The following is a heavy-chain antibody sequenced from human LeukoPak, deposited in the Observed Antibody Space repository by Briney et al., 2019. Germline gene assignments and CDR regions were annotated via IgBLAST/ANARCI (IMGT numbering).Heavy chain of an antibody. CDR3: ARVYTSGWYPLGY. CDR1: GYTFTGYY. D-gene: IGHD6-19*01. CDR2: ISAYNGNT. J-gene: IGHJ4*02. V-gene: IGHV1-18*04. Sequence: ASVKVSCKASGYTFTGYYMHWVRQAPGQGLEWMGWISAYNGNTNYAQKFQGRITMTTDTSTSTAYMELRSLRSDDTAVYYCARVYTSGWYPLGYWGQGTLVTVSS.